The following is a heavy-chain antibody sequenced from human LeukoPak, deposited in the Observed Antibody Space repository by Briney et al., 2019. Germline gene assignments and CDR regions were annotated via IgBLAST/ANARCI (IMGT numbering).Heavy chain of an antibody. CDR1: GGTFSSYA. V-gene: IGHV1-69*06. CDR2: IIPIFGTA. Sequence: SSVKVSCKASGGTFSSYAISWVRQAPGQGLEWMGGIIPIFGTANYAQKFQGRVTITADKSTSTAYMELSSLRSEDTAVYYCASGGSEYCSSTSCYSRYGMDVWGKGTTVTVSS. CDR3: ASGGSEYCSSTSCYSRYGMDV. J-gene: IGHJ6*04. D-gene: IGHD2-2*02.